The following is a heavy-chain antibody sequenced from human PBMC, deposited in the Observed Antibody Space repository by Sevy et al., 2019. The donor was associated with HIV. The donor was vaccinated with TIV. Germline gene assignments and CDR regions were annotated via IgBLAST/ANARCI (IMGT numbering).Heavy chain of an antibody. CDR1: GFSFSTSW. J-gene: IGHJ4*02. CDR2: IHSDGST. D-gene: IGHD3-3*01. Sequence: GGSLRLSCAASGFSFSTSWMHWVRQVPGKGLVWVSRIHSDGSTIYADSVKGRFTISRGNAKNTLYLQLNSLRAEDTAIYYCARDHYYTIDYWGQGTLVTVSS. V-gene: IGHV3-74*01. CDR3: ARDHYYTIDY.